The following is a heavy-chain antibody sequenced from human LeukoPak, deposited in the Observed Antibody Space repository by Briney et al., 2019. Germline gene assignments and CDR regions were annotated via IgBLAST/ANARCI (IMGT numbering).Heavy chain of an antibody. Sequence: GSLRLSCGASGFTFSNHWMTWVRQAPGKGLEWVAQIKPDGTERYYVDSLEGRFTISRDNAKNSLFLQMNSLRAEDTAVYYCARSYVKTFDYWGQGTLVTVSS. CDR3: ARSYVKTFDY. CDR1: GFTFSNHW. V-gene: IGHV3-7*01. J-gene: IGHJ4*02. D-gene: IGHD3-10*02. CDR2: IKPDGTER.